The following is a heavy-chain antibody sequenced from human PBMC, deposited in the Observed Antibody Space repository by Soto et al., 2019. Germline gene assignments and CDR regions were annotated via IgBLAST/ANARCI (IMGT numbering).Heavy chain of an antibody. CDR1: RSTFSNYG. J-gene: IGHJ4*02. V-gene: IGHV3-30*03. CDR2: ISKDGSNK. D-gene: IGHD5-18*01. Sequence: QVQVVESGGGVVQPGRSLRLSCTVSRSTFSNYGMHWVRQAPGKGLEWVAAISKDGSNKNSADSVKGRFTISRDNSRNTLFLHMDRLRPEDTAVYYCVRDRVQLWLYVGIFDGWGQGTLVTVSS. CDR3: VRDRVQLWLYVGIFDG.